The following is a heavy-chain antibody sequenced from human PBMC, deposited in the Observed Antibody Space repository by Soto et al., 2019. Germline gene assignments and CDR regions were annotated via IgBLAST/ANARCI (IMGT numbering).Heavy chain of an antibody. CDR1: GFTFSSYG. CDR2: ISGISGRT. J-gene: IGHJ6*02. Sequence: LRLSCVASGFTFSSYGMSWVRQAPGKGLEWVAGISGISGRTDYADSVKGRFTISRDNSNNILYLQLNSLGAEDTAIYYCAKQRKYRAYYYPMDVWGQGATVTVSS. D-gene: IGHD5-18*01. V-gene: IGHV3-23*01. CDR3: AKQRKYRAYYYPMDV.